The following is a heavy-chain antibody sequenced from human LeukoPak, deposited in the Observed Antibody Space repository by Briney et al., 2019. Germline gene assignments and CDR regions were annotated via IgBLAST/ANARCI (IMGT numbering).Heavy chain of an antibody. V-gene: IGHV3-30*18. D-gene: IGHD6-13*01. CDR3: AKDHSSSWHWYFDL. CDR2: ISYDGSNK. CDR1: GFTFSSYG. J-gene: IGHJ2*01. Sequence: GGSLRLSCAASGFTFSSYGMHWVRQAPGKGLEWVAVISYDGSNKYYADSVKGRFTISRDNSKNTLYLQMNSLRAEDTAVYYCAKDHSSSWHWYFDLWGRGTLVTVSS.